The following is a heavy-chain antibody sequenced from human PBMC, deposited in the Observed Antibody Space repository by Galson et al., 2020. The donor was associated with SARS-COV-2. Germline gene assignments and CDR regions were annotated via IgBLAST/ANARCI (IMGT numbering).Heavy chain of an antibody. CDR3: ATHHGGSSSWSLNPGYGMDV. Sequence: GGSLRLSCAASGFTFSSYGMHWVRQAPGKGLEWVAVIWYDGSNKYYADSVKGRFTISRDNSKNTLYLQMNSLRAEDTAVYYCATHHGGSSSWSLNPGYGMDVWGQGTTVTVSS. V-gene: IGHV3-33*01. J-gene: IGHJ6*02. CDR2: IWYDGSNK. D-gene: IGHD6-13*01. CDR1: GFTFSSYG.